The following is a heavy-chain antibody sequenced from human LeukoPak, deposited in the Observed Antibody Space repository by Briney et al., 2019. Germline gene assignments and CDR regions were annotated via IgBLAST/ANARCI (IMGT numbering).Heavy chain of an antibody. CDR2: INPNSGGT. J-gene: IGHJ4*02. CDR1: GYTFTGYY. Sequence: ASVKVSCKASGYTFTGYYIHWVRQAPGQGLVWMGWINPNSGGTNYAQKFQGRVTMTRDTSISTAYMELSRLTSDDTAVYYCARDAIVRDYSNSDYWGQGTLVTVSS. V-gene: IGHV1-2*02. D-gene: IGHD4-11*01. CDR3: ARDAIVRDYSNSDY.